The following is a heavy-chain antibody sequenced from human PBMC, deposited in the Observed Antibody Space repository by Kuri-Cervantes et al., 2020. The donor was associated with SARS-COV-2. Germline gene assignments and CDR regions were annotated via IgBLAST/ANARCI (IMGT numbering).Heavy chain of an antibody. CDR2: ISYDGSNK. CDR1: GFTFSSYA. CDR3: TTDHSSPPSSLYYYYYMDV. V-gene: IGHV3-30-3*01. Sequence: GGSLRLSCAASGFTFSSYAMHWVRQAPGKGLEWVAVISYDGSNKYYADSVKGRFTISRDNSKNTLYLQMNSLKTEDTAVYYCTTDHSSPPSSLYYYYYMDVWGKGTTVTVSS. D-gene: IGHD6-13*01. J-gene: IGHJ6*03.